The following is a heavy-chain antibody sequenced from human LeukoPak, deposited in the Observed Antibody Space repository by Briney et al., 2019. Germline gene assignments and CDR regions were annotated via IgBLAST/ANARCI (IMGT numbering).Heavy chain of an antibody. J-gene: IGHJ5*02. V-gene: IGHV4-30-4*07. CDR1: GGSISSGGYS. D-gene: IGHD2-2*01. CDR3: ARDVRYCSSTSCSNWFDP. CDR2: IYYSGST. Sequence: PSETLSLTCAVSGGSISSGGYSWSWIRQPPGKGLEWIGYIYYSGSTYYNPSLKSRVTISVDTSKNQFSLKLSSVTAADTAVYYCARDVRYCSSTSCSNWFDPWGQGTLVTVSS.